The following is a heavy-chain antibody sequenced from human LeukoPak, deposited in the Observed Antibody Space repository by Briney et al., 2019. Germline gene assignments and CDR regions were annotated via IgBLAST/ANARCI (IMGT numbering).Heavy chain of an antibody. CDR2: ITGDSSTI. CDR3: ARSIGYSDY. D-gene: IGHD1-1*01. Sequence: PGGSLRLSCAASGFTFTIYSMNWVRQAPGKGLEWVSYITGDSSTIYYADSVKGRFTISRDNAKNSLYLQMNSLRAEDTAVYYCARSIGYSDYWGQGTLVTVSS. J-gene: IGHJ4*02. CDR1: GFTFTIYS. V-gene: IGHV3-48*04.